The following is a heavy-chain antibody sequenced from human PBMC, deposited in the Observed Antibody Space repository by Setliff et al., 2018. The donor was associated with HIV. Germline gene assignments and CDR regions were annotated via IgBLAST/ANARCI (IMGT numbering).Heavy chain of an antibody. CDR1: GFTFSSYS. V-gene: IGHV3-21*01. J-gene: IGHJ4*02. D-gene: IGHD3-22*01. CDR2: ISSSSSYI. CDR3: ARPDSSGYYSNFDY. Sequence: NPGGSLRLSCAASGFTFSSYSMNWVRQAPGKGLEWVSSISSSSSYIYYADSVKGRFTISRDNAKNSLYLQMNSLRAEDTAVYYCARPDSSGYYSNFDYWGQGTLVTVSS.